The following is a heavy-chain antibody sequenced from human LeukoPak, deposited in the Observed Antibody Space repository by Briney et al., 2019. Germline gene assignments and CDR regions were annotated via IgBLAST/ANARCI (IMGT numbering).Heavy chain of an antibody. CDR2: IYNSGST. CDR3: ARQGGYASPFDY. CDR1: GGSISSYY. V-gene: IGHV4-59*08. D-gene: IGHD5-12*01. J-gene: IGHJ4*02. Sequence: SETLSLTCTVSGGSISSYYWSWIRQPPGKGLEWIGNIYNSGSTNCNPSLKSRVTISVDSSKKQFSLKLISVTAADTAVYYCARQGGYASPFDYWGQGTLVTVSS.